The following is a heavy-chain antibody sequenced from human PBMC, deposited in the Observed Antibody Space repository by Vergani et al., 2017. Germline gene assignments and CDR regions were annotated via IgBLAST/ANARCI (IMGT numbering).Heavy chain of an antibody. D-gene: IGHD3-3*01. Sequence: QLQLQESDSRLLNPSQTLSLTCTLSGDAISRDTYSWNWVRQPPGKPQGWIGSVYYSGTTYYNPSLGGRVTMSIEKSKNLFSLTLTSATAADSAFYFCTRGQTCYSREWSNYFIYKDVWGKGITVTVSS. CDR3: TRGQTCYSREWSNYFIYKDV. CDR2: VYYSGTT. V-gene: IGHV4-30-2*01. CDR1: GDAISRDTYS. J-gene: IGHJ6*03.